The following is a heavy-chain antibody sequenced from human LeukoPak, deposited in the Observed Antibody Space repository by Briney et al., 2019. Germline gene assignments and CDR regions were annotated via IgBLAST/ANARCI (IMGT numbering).Heavy chain of an antibody. CDR3: ARDPYCSSTSCHRYFDL. D-gene: IGHD2-2*01. V-gene: IGHV4-61*02. Sequence: SQTLSLTCTVSGGSISRGSYFWSWIRQPAGKGLEWIGRVYTSETPKYNPSLKSRVTISVDTSRNQFSLKLSSVTAADTAVYYCARDPYCSSTSCHRYFDLWGRGTLVTVSS. J-gene: IGHJ2*01. CDR1: GGSISRGSYF. CDR2: VYTSETP.